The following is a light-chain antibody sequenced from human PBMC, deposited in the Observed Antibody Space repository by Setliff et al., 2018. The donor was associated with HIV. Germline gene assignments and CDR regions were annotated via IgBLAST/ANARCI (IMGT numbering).Light chain of an antibody. J-gene: IGLJ1*01. CDR2: DVS. CDR3: SSYTSSYKV. CDR1: SSDIGGYNY. V-gene: IGLV2-14*03. Sequence: QSALAQPASVSGSPGQSITISCTGTSSDIGGYNYVSWYQQHPGKAPKLMIYDVSYRPSGVSNRLSGSKSGNTASLTISGLQAEDEGDYYCSSYTSSYKVFGTGTKVTVL.